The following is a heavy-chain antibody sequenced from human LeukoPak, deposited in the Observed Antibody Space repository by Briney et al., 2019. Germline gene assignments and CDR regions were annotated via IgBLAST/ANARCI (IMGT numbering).Heavy chain of an antibody. CDR3: ARVLPYSSGWSFDY. V-gene: IGHV4-59*01. J-gene: IGHJ4*02. CDR2: IYYSGSI. D-gene: IGHD6-19*01. CDR1: GGSFSGYY. Sequence: SETLSLTCAVYGGSFSGYYWSWIRQPPGKGLEWIGYIYYSGSINYNPSLKSRVTISVDTSKNQFSLKLSSVTAADTAVYYCARVLPYSSGWSFDYWGQGTLVTVSS.